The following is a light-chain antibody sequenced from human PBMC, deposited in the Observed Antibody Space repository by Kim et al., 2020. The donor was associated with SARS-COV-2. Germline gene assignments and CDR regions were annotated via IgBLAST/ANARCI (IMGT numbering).Light chain of an antibody. V-gene: IGKV1-39*01. CDR2: AAS. Sequence: DIQMTQSPSSLSASVGDRVTITCRTSQSISSHLNCYHQKPGRAPKLLIYAASTLQGGVPSRFSGSGSETDFTLTISSLQPEDFGTYFCQQSYITPLTVDPGSKMDIK. J-gene: IGKJ3*01. CDR1: QSISSH. CDR3: QQSYITPLT.